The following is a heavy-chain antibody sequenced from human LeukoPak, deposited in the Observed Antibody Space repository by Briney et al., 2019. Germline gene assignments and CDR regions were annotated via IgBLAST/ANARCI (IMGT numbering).Heavy chain of an antibody. J-gene: IGHJ4*02. V-gene: IGHV3-30*02. D-gene: IGHD3-22*01. Sequence: GGSLRLSCAASGFTFSSYGMHWVRQAPGKGLEWVAFIRYDGSNKYYADSVKGRFTISRDNSKNTLYLQMNSLRAEDTAVYYCARDIAGAHYYDSSGYQDYWGQGTLVTVSS. CDR3: ARDIAGAHYYDSSGYQDY. CDR2: IRYDGSNK. CDR1: GFTFSSYG.